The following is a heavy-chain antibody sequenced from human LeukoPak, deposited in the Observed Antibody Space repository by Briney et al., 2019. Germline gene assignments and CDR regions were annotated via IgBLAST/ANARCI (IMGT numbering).Heavy chain of an antibody. CDR2: IYYSGST. Sequence: SETLSLTCTVSGGSVSSGSYYWRWIRQPPGTGLEWIGYIYYSGSTNHNPSLKSRVTISVDTSKNQFSLKLSSVTAADTAVYYCARWVLRYFDWLLYPYGMDVWGKGTTVTVSS. CDR3: ARWVLRYFDWLLYPYGMDV. CDR1: GGSVSSGSYY. J-gene: IGHJ6*04. V-gene: IGHV4-61*01. D-gene: IGHD3-9*01.